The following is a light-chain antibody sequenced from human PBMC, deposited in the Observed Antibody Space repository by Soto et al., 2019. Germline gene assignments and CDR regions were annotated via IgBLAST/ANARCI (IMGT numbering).Light chain of an antibody. V-gene: IGLV2-23*01. CDR1: SSDVGTYNL. CDR2: EGS. J-gene: IGLJ1*01. Sequence: QSVLTQPASVSGYPGQSITISCTGTSSDVGTYNLVSWYQQRPGKAPKLMIYEGSKRPSGVSNRFSGSKSGNTASLTISGLQAEDEADYYCCSYAGSITYVFGTGTKVTVL. CDR3: CSYAGSITYV.